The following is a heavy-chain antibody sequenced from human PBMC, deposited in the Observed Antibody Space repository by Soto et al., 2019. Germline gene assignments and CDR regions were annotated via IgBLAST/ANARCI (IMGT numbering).Heavy chain of an antibody. CDR2: IYWDDDK. CDR3: AHTKVTHRRGPHIHF. J-gene: IGHJ4*02. CDR1: GFSLSTSGGG. D-gene: IGHD5-12*01. V-gene: IGHV2-5*02. Sequence: QITVKESGPTLVKATQSLTLTCTFSGFSLSTSGGGVGWLQQPPGTTLEWLAVIYWDDDKSYSPSLKSRLTITKYTPKNQVALTMTHMDPLDTATYFCAHTKVTHRRGPHIHFWCQGTPVTVSS.